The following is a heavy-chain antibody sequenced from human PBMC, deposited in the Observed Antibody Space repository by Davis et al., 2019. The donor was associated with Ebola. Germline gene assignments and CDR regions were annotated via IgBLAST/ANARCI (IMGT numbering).Heavy chain of an antibody. D-gene: IGHD6-19*01. CDR3: AGPLWQWLVTH. CDR1: VGTFISYA. Sequence: SVTVSCMASVGTFISYAISWVRQPPGQGLEWMGRIIPILGIANYAQKFQGRVTMTRDTSTSTVYMELSSLRSEDTAVYYCAGPLWQWLVTHWGQGTLVTVSS. V-gene: IGHV1-69*04. CDR2: IIPILGIA. J-gene: IGHJ4*02.